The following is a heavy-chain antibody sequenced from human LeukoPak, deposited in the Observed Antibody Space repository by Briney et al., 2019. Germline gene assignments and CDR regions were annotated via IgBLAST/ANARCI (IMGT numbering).Heavy chain of an antibody. Sequence: GASVKVSCKVSGYTLTELSMHWVRQAPGKGLEWMGGFDPEDGETIYAQKFQGRVTMTEDTSTNTAYMELSSLRSEDTAVYYCATIGLVNYYYYGMDVWGQGTTVTVSS. CDR3: ATIGLVNYYYYGMDV. D-gene: IGHD3/OR15-3a*01. CDR2: FDPEDGET. J-gene: IGHJ6*02. CDR1: GYTLTELS. V-gene: IGHV1-24*01.